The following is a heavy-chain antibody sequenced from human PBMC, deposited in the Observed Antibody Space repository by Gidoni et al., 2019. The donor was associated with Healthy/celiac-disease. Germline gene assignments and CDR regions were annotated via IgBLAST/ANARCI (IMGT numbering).Heavy chain of an antibody. V-gene: IGHV4-39*01. CDR1: GCSISSSSYY. J-gene: IGHJ4*02. CDR2: IYYSVST. D-gene: IGHD3-22*01. Sequence: QLQLQESGPGLVKPSETLSLTCTVSGCSISSSSYYWGWIRQPPGKGLEWIGSIYYSVSTYYNPSLKSRVTISVDTSKSQFSLKLSSVTAADTAVYYCARQRDRDSSGYYSYFDYWGQGTLVTVSS. CDR3: ARQRDRDSSGYYSYFDY.